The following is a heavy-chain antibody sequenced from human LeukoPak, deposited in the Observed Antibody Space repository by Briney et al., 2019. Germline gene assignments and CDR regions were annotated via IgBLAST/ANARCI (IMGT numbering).Heavy chain of an antibody. CDR1: GYSISSGYY. V-gene: IGHV4-38-2*01. CDR3: ARGRQQLVLSWFDP. Sequence: SETLSLTCAVSGYSISSGYYWGWIRQPPGKGLEWIGSIYHSGSTYYNPSLKSRVTISVDTSKNQFSLKLSSVTAADTAVYYCARGRQQLVLSWFDPWGQGTPVTVSS. CDR2: IYHSGST. J-gene: IGHJ5*02. D-gene: IGHD6-13*01.